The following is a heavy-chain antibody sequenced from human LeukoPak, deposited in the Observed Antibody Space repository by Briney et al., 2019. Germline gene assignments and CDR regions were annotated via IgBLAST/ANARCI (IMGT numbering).Heavy chain of an antibody. CDR3: AIREPIGY. J-gene: IGHJ4*02. V-gene: IGHV3-23*01. D-gene: IGHD6-13*01. Sequence: GGSLRLSCAASGFTFSSYAMSWVRQAPGKGPEWVSAISGSGDRTDYADSVRGRFTISRDNSKSTLYLQMNSLRVEDTAIYYCAIREPIGYWGQGSLVTVSP. CDR2: ISGSGDRT. CDR1: GFTFSSYA.